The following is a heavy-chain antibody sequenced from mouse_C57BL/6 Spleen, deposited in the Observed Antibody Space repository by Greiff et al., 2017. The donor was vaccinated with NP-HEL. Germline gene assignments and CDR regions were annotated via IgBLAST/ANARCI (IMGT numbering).Heavy chain of an antibody. D-gene: IGHD1-1*01. CDR3: ARPGYGSSYFDV. Sequence: VQLQQPGAELVKPGASVKLSCKASGYTFTSYWMHWVKQRPGQGLEWIGMIHPNSGSTNYNEKFKSKATLTVDKSSSTAYMQLSSLTSEDSAVYYCARPGYGSSYFDVWGTGTTVTVSS. V-gene: IGHV1-64*01. CDR1: GYTFTSYW. J-gene: IGHJ1*03. CDR2: IHPNSGST.